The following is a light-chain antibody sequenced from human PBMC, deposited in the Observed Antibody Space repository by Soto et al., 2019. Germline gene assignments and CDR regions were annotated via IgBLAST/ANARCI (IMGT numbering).Light chain of an antibody. CDR1: SGFVGSFSL. J-gene: IGLJ1*01. Sequence: HSALAQPASVSGSPGQSITISCTGTSGFVGSFSLVSWYQQHPGKAPKVMISEGHRRPSGVPDRFSGSTSVNSASLTISGLQAEDEGTYYCSSYGGYNNVVFGTGTKVTV. CDR3: SSYGGYNNVV. CDR2: EGH. V-gene: IGLV2-23*01.